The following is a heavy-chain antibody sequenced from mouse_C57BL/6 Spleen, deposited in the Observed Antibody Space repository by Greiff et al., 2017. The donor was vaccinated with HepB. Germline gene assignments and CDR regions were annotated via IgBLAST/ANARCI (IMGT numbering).Heavy chain of an antibody. CDR1: GFSFNTYA. Sequence: DVKLVESGGGLVQPKGSLKLSCAASGFSFNTYAMNWVRQAPGKGLEWVARIRSKSNNYATYYADSVKDRYTISRDDSESMLYLQMNNLKTEDTAMYYCVRDYSNYPYYFDYWGQGTTLTVSS. D-gene: IGHD2-5*01. V-gene: IGHV10-1*01. J-gene: IGHJ2*01. CDR3: VRDYSNYPYYFDY. CDR2: IRSKSNNYAT.